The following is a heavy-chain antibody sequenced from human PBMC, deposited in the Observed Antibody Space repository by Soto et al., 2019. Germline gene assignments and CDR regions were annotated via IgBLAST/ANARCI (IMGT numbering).Heavy chain of an antibody. D-gene: IGHD3-3*01. J-gene: IGHJ6*02. CDR2: IYPGDSDT. CDR3: ARHLGSYYDFWSGHTYGMDV. V-gene: IGHV5-51*01. CDR1: GYSFTTYW. Sequence: PGESLKISCQASGYSFTTYWISWVRQMPGKGLEWMGIIYPGDSDTRYSPSFQGQVTISADKSISTAYLQWSSLKASDTAMYYCARHLGSYYDFWSGHTYGMDVWGQGTTVTVS.